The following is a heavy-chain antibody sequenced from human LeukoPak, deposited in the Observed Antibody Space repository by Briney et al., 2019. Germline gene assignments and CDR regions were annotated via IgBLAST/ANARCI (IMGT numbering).Heavy chain of an antibody. J-gene: IGHJ4*02. Sequence: SETLSLTCSVSGDSFSNYYWSWIRQPAGKGLEWIGRIHTSGSTNHNPSLKSRVTMSGDTSKNQFSLKLSSVTAADTAVYYCARDRYYYDSSGYYYIDYWGQGTLVTVSS. V-gene: IGHV4-4*07. CDR2: IHTSGST. D-gene: IGHD3-22*01. CDR1: GDSFSNYY. CDR3: ARDRYYYDSSGYYYIDY.